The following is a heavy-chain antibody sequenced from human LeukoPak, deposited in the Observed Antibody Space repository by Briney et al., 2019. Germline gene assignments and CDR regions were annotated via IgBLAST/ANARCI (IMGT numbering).Heavy chain of an antibody. V-gene: IGHV4-4*02. CDR1: GASITNNHY. CDR2: IFHSGIA. Sequence: SQTLSLTCAVSGASITNNHYWTCVRQPPGRGREGIADIFHSGIANYNPSLKSRLTISMDKSKNQFSLTLSSVTAADTAVYYCAGGGEAWELLGYWGQGTLVTVSS. CDR3: AGGGEAWELLGY. J-gene: IGHJ4*02. D-gene: IGHD3-10*02.